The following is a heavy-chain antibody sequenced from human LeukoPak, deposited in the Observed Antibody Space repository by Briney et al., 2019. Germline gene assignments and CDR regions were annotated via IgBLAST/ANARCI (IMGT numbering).Heavy chain of an antibody. CDR2: IYYSGST. CDR3: ARTSGSLVPFDY. D-gene: IGHD1-26*01. V-gene: IGHV4-39*01. J-gene: IGHJ4*02. Sequence: SETLFLTCTVSGGSISSSSYYWGWIRQPPGKGLEWIGSIYYSGSTYYNPSLKSRVTISVDTSKNQFSLKLSSVTAADTAVYYCARTSGSLVPFDYWGQGTLVTVSS. CDR1: GGSISSSSYY.